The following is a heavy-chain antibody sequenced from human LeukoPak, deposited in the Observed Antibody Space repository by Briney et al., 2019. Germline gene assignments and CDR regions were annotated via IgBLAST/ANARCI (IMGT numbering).Heavy chain of an antibody. J-gene: IGHJ6*02. V-gene: IGHV3-30*18. CDR2: ISYDGSNK. CDR1: GFTFSSYG. D-gene: IGHD2-2*02. CDR3: AKAGCSTSCYTPFLFYYGMDV. Sequence: GGSLRLSCAASGFTFSSYGMHWVRQAPGKGLEWVAAISYDGSNKYYADSVKGRFTISRDNSKNTLYLQMNSLRAEDTAVYYCAKAGCSTSCYTPFLFYYGMDVWGQGTTVTVSS.